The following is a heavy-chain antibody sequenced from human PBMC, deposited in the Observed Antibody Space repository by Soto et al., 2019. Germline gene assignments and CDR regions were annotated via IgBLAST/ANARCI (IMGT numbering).Heavy chain of an antibody. V-gene: IGHV3-15*07. CDR3: ATHHIIPFFGDAFDY. D-gene: IGHD4-17*01. CDR2: IKSKTDGGTT. CDR1: GFTFSNAW. J-gene: IGHJ4*02. Sequence: GGSLRLSCAASGFTFSNAWMNWVRQAPGKGLEWVGRIKSKTDGGTTDYAAPVKGRFTISRDDSKNTLYLQMNSLKTEDTAVNYCATHHIIPFFGDAFDYWGQGTLVTVSS.